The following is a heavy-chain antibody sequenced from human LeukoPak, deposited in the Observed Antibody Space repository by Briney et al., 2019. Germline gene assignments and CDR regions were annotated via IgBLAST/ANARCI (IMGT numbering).Heavy chain of an antibody. D-gene: IGHD2-8*01. V-gene: IGHV5-51*01. Sequence: AESLKISCKGSGYTFAEYWVAWVRQSPRKGLEWMGLIYPDDSETKYNPSFQGRVTISVDNSINSAYLQWDAVKTSDTATYYCAGRGPRYYGTNGVNWGPASALDIWGQGTPVTVPS. J-gene: IGHJ3*02. CDR3: AGRGPRYYGTNGVNWGPASALDI. CDR1: GYTFAEYW. CDR2: IYPDDSET.